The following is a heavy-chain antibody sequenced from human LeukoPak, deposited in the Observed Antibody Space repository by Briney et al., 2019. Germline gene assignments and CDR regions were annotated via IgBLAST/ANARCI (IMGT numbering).Heavy chain of an antibody. CDR1: GVAVSNKD. J-gene: IGHJ3*02. V-gene: IGHV3-53*01. CDR2: MYSDGRT. Sequence: PVGALRLSCAASGVAVSNKDMTGVGQAPGKGLEWVALMYSDGRTYYSDSVKGRCTISRDKSKKTLYLQMNRLRVDDTAVYFCARGLSLSGYLDAFDIWGQGPMVTVSS. D-gene: IGHD3-22*01. CDR3: ARGLSLSGYLDAFDI.